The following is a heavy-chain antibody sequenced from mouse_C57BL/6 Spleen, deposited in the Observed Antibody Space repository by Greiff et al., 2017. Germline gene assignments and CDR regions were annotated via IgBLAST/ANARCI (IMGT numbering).Heavy chain of an antibody. CDR3: TSSPFTTVVAPY. CDR2: IDPEDGDT. J-gene: IGHJ2*01. V-gene: IGHV14-1*01. D-gene: IGHD1-1*01. Sequence: EVQLQQSGAELVRPGASVKLSCTASGFNIKDYYMHWVKQRPEQGLEWIGRIDPEDGDTEYAPKFQGKATMTADTSTNTTYLQLSSLTSEADDIYYCTSSPFTTVVAPYWGQGTTLTVSS. CDR1: GFNIKDYY.